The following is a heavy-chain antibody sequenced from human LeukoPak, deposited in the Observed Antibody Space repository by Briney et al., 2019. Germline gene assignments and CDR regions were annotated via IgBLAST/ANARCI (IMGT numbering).Heavy chain of an antibody. CDR1: GYTFTSYD. V-gene: IGHV1-8*01. Sequence: APVKVSCKASGYTFTSYDINWVRQATGQGLEWMGWMNPNSGNTGYAQKFQGRVTMTRNTSISTAYMELSSLRSEDTAVYYCARGPRITMVRGVIIKDWFDPWGQGTLVTVSS. J-gene: IGHJ5*02. CDR3: ARGPRITMVRGVIIKDWFDP. CDR2: MNPNSGNT. D-gene: IGHD3-10*01.